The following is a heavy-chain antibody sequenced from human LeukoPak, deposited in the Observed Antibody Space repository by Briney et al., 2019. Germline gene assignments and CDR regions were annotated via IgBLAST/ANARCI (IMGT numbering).Heavy chain of an antibody. Sequence: SGTLSLTCAISGGSISSSNWWTWVRQPPGKGLEWIGEIYVRGNTNYNPSLKSRVTISVDTSKSQFSLKLSSVIAADTAVYYCARDDYGVYGLWGQGALVTVSS. CDR2: IYVRGNT. D-gene: IGHD4-17*01. V-gene: IGHV4-4*02. CDR1: GGSISSSNW. J-gene: IGHJ4*02. CDR3: ARDDYGVYGL.